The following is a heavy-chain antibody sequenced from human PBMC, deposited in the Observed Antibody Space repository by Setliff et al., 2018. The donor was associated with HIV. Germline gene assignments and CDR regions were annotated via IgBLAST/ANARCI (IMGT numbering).Heavy chain of an antibody. CDR1: GGPLSGYF. J-gene: IGHJ3*02. CDR3: ARHSDFWSEDAFDI. CDR2: IYYSGST. V-gene: IGHV4-34*01. D-gene: IGHD3-3*01. Sequence: SETLSLTCAVHGGPLSGYFWSWIRQPPGKGLEWIGSIYYSGSTYYNPSLKSRVTISVDTSKNQFSLKLSSVTAADTAVYYCARHSDFWSEDAFDIWGQGTMVTVSS.